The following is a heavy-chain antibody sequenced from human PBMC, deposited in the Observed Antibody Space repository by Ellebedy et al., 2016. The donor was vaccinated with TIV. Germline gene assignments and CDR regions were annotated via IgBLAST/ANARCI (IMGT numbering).Heavy chain of an antibody. CDR2: ITTYNGNT. J-gene: IGHJ4*02. D-gene: IGHD3-22*01. CDR3: ARGSHYFDSGGYHD. Sequence: ASVKVSXKTSGYTFTSSAITWVRQAPGQGLEWMGWITTYNGNTNYAQKLQGRVTMTTDTSTSTAYLELTSLTSDDTAVYYCARGSHYFDSGGYHDWGQGTLVTVSS. V-gene: IGHV1-18*01. CDR1: GYTFTSSA.